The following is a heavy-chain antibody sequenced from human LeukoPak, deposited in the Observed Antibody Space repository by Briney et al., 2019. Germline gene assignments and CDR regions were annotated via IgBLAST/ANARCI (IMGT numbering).Heavy chain of an antibody. Sequence: ASVKVSCKASGYTFTGYYMHWVRQAPGQGLEWMGWINPNSGGTNYAQKFQGRVTMTRDTSISTAYMELSRLRSDDTAVYYCARAVTVTTAVDIWGQGTMVTVSS. CDR1: GYTFTGYY. CDR2: INPNSGGT. V-gene: IGHV1-2*02. D-gene: IGHD4-17*01. CDR3: ARAVTVTTAVDI. J-gene: IGHJ3*02.